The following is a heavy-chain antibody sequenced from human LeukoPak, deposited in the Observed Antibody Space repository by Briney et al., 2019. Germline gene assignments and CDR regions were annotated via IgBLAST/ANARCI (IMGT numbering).Heavy chain of an antibody. D-gene: IGHD7-27*01. CDR1: GFTFSSYA. V-gene: IGHV3-30-3*01. CDR2: ISYDGSNK. CDR3: ATLGDFDY. Sequence: GFLRLSCAASGFTFSSYAMHWVRQAPGKGLEWVAVISYDGSNKYYADSVKGRFTISRDNSKNTLYLQMNSLRAEDTAVYYCATLGDFDYWGQGTLVTVSS. J-gene: IGHJ4*02.